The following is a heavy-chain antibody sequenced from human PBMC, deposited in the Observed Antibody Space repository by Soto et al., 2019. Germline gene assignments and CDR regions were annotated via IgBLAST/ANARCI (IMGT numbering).Heavy chain of an antibody. CDR3: ARGSVVGFDP. J-gene: IGHJ5*02. Sequence: QVQLVQSGAEVKKPGASVKVSCKASGYTFTSYAMHWVRQAPGQRLEWMGWINAGNGNTKYSQKFQGSVTITRDTTASTAYMELSRLRSEETAVYYCARGSVVGFDPWGQGTLVTVSS. CDR1: GYTFTSYA. CDR2: INAGNGNT. D-gene: IGHD2-15*01. V-gene: IGHV1-3*01.